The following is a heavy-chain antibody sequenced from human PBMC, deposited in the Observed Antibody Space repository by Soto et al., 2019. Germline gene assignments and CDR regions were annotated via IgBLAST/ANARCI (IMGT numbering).Heavy chain of an antibody. CDR1: GFSISTSGVG. CDR3: AQRSQLSLHFDY. V-gene: IGHV2-5*02. Sequence: QITLKESGPTLVKPTQTLTLTCTFSGFSISTSGVGVGWIRQPPGKALEWLALIYWDDDKRYSPSLKTRLTITKDTSKNQVVLTMTNMDPVDTATYYCAQRSQLSLHFDYWGQGTLVTVSS. D-gene: IGHD3-10*01. CDR2: IYWDDDK. J-gene: IGHJ4*02.